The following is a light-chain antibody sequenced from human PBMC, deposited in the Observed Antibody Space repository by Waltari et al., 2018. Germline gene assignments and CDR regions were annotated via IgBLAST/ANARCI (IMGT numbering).Light chain of an antibody. CDR3: QSYDTSLSVV. CDR1: GSNIGAGYD. CDR2: GCT. J-gene: IGLJ3*02. Sequence: QSVLTQPPSVSGAPGQRVTISCTGSGSNIGAGYDVHWYQQLPRAAPKLLIYGCTSAPLGVPARFFGSTSGTSASLAITGLQAEDEADYYCQSYDTSLSVVFGGGTKLTVL. V-gene: IGLV1-40*01.